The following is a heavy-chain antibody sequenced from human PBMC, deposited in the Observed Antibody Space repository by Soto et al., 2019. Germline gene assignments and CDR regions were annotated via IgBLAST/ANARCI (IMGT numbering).Heavy chain of an antibody. D-gene: IGHD3-22*01. J-gene: IGHJ4*02. V-gene: IGHV4-59*11. CDR3: ARVADSSGYPLDH. CDR2: ISNSGST. CDR1: GGSITTHY. Sequence: QVQLQESGPGLVKPSETLSLTCTVSGGSITTHYWSWIRQPPGKGLEWIGYISNSGSTNYNPSLKSRVTISRDTSRNQFSLKLTSVTAADTAVYYCARVADSSGYPLDHWGQGTLVTVSS.